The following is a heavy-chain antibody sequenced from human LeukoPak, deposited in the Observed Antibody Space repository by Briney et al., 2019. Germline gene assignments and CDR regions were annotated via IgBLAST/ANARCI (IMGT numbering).Heavy chain of an antibody. V-gene: IGHV3-7*01. D-gene: IGHD5-24*01. J-gene: IGHJ6*03. CDR2: IKQDGSEK. Sequence: PGGSLRLSCAASGFTFSSYWMSWVRQAPGKGLEWVANIKQDGSEKYYVDSVKGRFTISRDNAKNSLYLQMNSLRAEDTAVYYCARWGMATMVYYYYYMDVWGKGTTVTVSS. CDR3: ARWGMATMVYYYYYMDV. CDR1: GFTFSSYW.